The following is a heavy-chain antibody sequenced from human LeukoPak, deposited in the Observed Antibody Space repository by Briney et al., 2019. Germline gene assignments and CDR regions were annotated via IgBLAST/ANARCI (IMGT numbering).Heavy chain of an antibody. D-gene: IGHD6-6*01. CDR1: GYTFTNYY. J-gene: IGHJ6*02. Sequence: ASVKVSCKASGYTFTNYYMHWVRQAPGQELEWMGIINPSGGSTSHTQKFQGRVTLTRDTSTSTVYMELSSLRSEDTAVYYCALAARYYYYTMDVWGQGTTVTVSS. CDR3: ALAARYYYYTMDV. V-gene: IGHV1-46*01. CDR2: INPSGGST.